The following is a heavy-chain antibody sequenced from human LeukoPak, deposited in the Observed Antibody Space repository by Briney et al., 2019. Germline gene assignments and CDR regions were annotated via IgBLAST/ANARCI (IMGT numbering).Heavy chain of an antibody. J-gene: IGHJ5*02. CDR3: AIAGWYGSYNWFDP. Sequence: SETLSLTCAVSGGSISSYYWSWIRQPPGKGLEWIGYIYYSGSTNYNPSLKSRVTISVDTSKNQFSLKLSSVTAADTAVYYCAIAGWYGSYNWFDPWGQGTLVTVSS. CDR2: IYYSGST. CDR1: GGSISSYY. V-gene: IGHV4-59*01. D-gene: IGHD6-19*01.